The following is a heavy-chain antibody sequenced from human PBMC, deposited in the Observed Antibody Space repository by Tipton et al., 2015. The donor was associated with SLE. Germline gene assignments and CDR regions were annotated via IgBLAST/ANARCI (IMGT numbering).Heavy chain of an antibody. Sequence: TLSLTCTVSGGSISSYYWSWIRQPPGKGLEWIGYIYYSGSTNYNPSLKSRVTISVDTSKNQFSLKLSSATAADTAVYYCARDRRNWFDPWGQGTLVTVSS. V-gene: IGHV4-59*12. J-gene: IGHJ5*02. CDR2: IYYSGST. CDR1: GGSISSYY. CDR3: ARDRRNWFDP.